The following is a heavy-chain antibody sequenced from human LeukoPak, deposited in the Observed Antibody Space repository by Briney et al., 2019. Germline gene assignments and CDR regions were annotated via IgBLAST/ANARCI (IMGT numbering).Heavy chain of an antibody. V-gene: IGHV5-51*01. D-gene: IGHD3-10*01. J-gene: IGHJ6*03. CDR1: GFTFSSYS. CDR3: ARAIISPRVPWSYHYVDV. CDR2: IYPGDSDT. Sequence: GGSLRLSCAASGFTFSSYSMNWVRQAPGQGLEWMGIIYPGDSDTIYSPPFEGEVTMSVDKSTSTAYLWWSSLKASDTPLHYCARAIISPRVPWSYHYVDVWGKGTTVTVSS.